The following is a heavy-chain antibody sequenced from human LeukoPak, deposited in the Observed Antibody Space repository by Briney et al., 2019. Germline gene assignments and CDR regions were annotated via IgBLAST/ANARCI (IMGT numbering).Heavy chain of an antibody. Sequence: PGGSLRLSCAASGFTFSSYAMHWVRQAPGKGLEWVAVISYDGSNKYYADSVKGRFTISRDNSKNTLYLQMNSLRAEDTAMYYCARDGTYGGNGFDYWGQGTLVTVSS. CDR2: ISYDGSNK. V-gene: IGHV3-30-3*01. D-gene: IGHD4-17*01. J-gene: IGHJ4*02. CDR3: ARDGTYGGNGFDY. CDR1: GFTFSSYA.